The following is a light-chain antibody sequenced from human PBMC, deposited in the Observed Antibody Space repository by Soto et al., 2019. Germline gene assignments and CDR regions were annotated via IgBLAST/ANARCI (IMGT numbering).Light chain of an antibody. CDR2: EGN. J-gene: IGLJ3*02. V-gene: IGLV2-23*01. Sequence: QSALTQPASVSGSPGQSITISCTGTSSDVGSYNLVSWYQQHPGKAPKLMIYEGNERPSGVSNRFSGSKSGNTASLTISGLQXXDEADYYCCSYAGSSTWVFGGGTKVTVL. CDR3: CSYAGSSTWV. CDR1: SSDVGSYNL.